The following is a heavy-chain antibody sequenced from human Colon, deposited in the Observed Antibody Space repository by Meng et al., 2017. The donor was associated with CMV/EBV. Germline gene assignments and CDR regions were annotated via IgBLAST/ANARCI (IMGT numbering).Heavy chain of an antibody. V-gene: IGHV3-21*01. CDR3: AREPWAPIAGGVLYGMDV. J-gene: IGHJ6*02. Sequence: GGSLRLSCAASGFTFSSYNMNWVRQAPGKGLEWVSYISSSSSYIYYADSVKGRFTISRDSSKNIVYLEMNSLRGEDTAVYYCAREPWAPIAGGVLYGMDVWGQGTTVTVSS. CDR1: GFTFSSYN. CDR2: ISSSSSYI. D-gene: IGHD6-13*01.